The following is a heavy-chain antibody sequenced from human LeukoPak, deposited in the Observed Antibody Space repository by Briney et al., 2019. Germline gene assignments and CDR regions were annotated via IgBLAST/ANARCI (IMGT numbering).Heavy chain of an antibody. CDR3: AKDAHCSSTTCRGPFDI. CDR1: CFTFSNYA. V-gene: IGHV3-23*01. J-gene: IGHJ3*02. CDR2: ISGSGGDT. Sequence: AGGSLRLSCAASCFTFSNYAMSWVRQAPGKGLEWVSAISGSGGDTYYADSVKGRFTISRDNSKNTLYLQLNSLRAEDTAVYSCAKDAHCSSTTCRGPFDIWGQGTMVTVSS. D-gene: IGHD2-2*01.